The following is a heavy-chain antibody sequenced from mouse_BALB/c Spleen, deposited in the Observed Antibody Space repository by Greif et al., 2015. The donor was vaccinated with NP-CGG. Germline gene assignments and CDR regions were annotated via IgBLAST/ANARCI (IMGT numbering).Heavy chain of an antibody. CDR1: GFTFSDYY. CDR3: ARRRPDYYAMDY. Sequence: DVHLVESGGGLVKPGGSLKLSCAASGFTFSDYYMYWVRQTPEKRLEWVATISDGGSYTYYPDSVKGRFTISRDNAKNNLYLQMSSLKSEDTAMYYCARRRPDYYAMDYWGQGTSVTVSS. V-gene: IGHV5-4*02. CDR2: ISDGGSYT. J-gene: IGHJ4*01.